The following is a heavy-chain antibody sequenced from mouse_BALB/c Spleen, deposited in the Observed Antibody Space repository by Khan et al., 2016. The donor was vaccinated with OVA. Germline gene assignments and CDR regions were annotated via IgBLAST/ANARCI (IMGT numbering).Heavy chain of an antibody. CDR1: GYTFTSYY. CDR3: TRCGYRAWFAY. J-gene: IGHJ3*01. CDR2: INPSNGGT. Sequence: QVQLQQPGAELVKPGASVKLSCKASGYTFTSYYMYWVKQRPGQGLEWIGGINPSNGGTNFNEKFKSKATLTVDKSSSTAYMQLSSLTSEDSAVYYCTRCGYRAWFAYRGQGTLVTVSA. D-gene: IGHD2-2*01. V-gene: IGHV1S81*02.